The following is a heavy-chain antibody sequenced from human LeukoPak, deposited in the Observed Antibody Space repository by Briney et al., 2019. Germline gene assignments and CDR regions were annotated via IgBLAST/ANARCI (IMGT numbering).Heavy chain of an antibody. V-gene: IGHV4-61*01. CDR2: IYYSGNT. J-gene: IGHJ4*02. CDR3: AREGLATMIREVIPY. D-gene: IGHD3-10*01. Sequence: PSETLSLTCTVSGGSVSSGSYYWSWIRQPPGKGLEWIGYIYYSGNTNYNPSLKSRVTISVDTSKNQFSLKLSSVTAADTAVYYCAREGLATMIREVIPYWGQGTLVTVSS. CDR1: GGSVSSGSYY.